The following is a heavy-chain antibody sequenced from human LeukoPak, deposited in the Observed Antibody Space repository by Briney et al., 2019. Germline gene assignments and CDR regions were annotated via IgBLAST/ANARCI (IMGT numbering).Heavy chain of an antibody. D-gene: IGHD4-11*01. Sequence: SETLSLTCTVSGGAVSSSSYYWGWIRQPPGKGLEWIASIYYSGSTYYNPSLTSRVTISVHTSKHQFSLKLSSVPAADTAVYYCARDRPKRATVTTLDYWGQGTLVTVSS. CDR2: IYYSGST. J-gene: IGHJ4*02. CDR1: GGAVSSSSYY. CDR3: ARDRPKRATVTTLDY. V-gene: IGHV4-39*07.